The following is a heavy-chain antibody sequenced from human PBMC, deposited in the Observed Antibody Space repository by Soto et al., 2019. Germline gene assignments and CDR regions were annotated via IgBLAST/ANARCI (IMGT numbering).Heavy chain of an antibody. CDR3: AREWGGSDYWYFDL. CDR1: GFTVSSNY. V-gene: IGHV3-66*01. D-gene: IGHD3-10*01. Sequence: EVPLVESGGGLVQPGGSLRLSCAASGFTVSSNYMSWVRQAPGKGLEWVSVIYSGGSTYYADSVKGRFTISRDNSKNTLYLQMNSLRAEDTAVYYCAREWGGSDYWYFDLWGRGTLVTVSS. J-gene: IGHJ2*01. CDR2: IYSGGST.